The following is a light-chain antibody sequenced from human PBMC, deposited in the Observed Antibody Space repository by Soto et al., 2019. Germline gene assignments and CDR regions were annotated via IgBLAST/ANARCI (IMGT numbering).Light chain of an antibody. J-gene: IGKJ1*01. Sequence: DIQMTQSPSTLSASVGDGVTITCRASQTISSWLAWYQQKPGKAPKLLIYDASTLESGVPSRFSGSGSGTEFTLMISSLQPDDFATYYCQQYNSYAATFGQGTKVDIK. V-gene: IGKV1-5*01. CDR1: QTISSW. CDR3: QQYNSYAAT. CDR2: DAS.